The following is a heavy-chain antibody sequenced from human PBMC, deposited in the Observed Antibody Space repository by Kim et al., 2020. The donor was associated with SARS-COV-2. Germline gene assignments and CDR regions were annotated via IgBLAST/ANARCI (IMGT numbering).Heavy chain of an antibody. D-gene: IGHD3-10*01. V-gene: IGHV4-59*13. CDR3: ARAPEGIRGLYYADY. CDR1: GGSIDPYY. J-gene: IGHJ4*02. CDR2: VSYTGSA. Sequence: SETLSLTCDVSGGSIDPYYWTWIRQPPGKGLEFIAYVSYTGSANYNPSLKSRVTISVDTSQNRISLTLISVTAADTAVYYCARAPEGIRGLYYADYWGQGTLVTVSS.